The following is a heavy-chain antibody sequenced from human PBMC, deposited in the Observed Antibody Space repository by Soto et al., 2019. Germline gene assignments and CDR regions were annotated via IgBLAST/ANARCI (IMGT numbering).Heavy chain of an antibody. V-gene: IGHV3-74*01. D-gene: IGHD3-10*01. J-gene: IGHJ4*02. CDR1: GFTFSSYW. CDR2: INPDGSST. Sequence: EVQLVESGGGLVQPGGSLRLSCAASGFTFSSYWMHWVRQVPGKGLVWVARINPDGSSTNYADYVKGRFTISRDNAKNTLYLQMNSLRGEDTAVYYCATAGSYRFDYWGQGTLVTVSS. CDR3: ATAGSYRFDY.